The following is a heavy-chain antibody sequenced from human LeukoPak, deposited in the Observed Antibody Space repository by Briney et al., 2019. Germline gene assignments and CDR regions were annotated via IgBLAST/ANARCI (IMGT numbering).Heavy chain of an antibody. CDR1: GFTLSSYW. J-gene: IGHJ4*02. CDR2: IKSESDGSNT. Sequence: GGSLRLSCEVSGFTLSSYWMHWVRQAPGKGLVWVSRIKSESDGSNTGYADSVKGRFTISRDNAKNTLFLQMNSLRAEDTGVYYCARFPFGKFPRMLNYFDSWGQGTLVTVSS. D-gene: IGHD3-10*01. V-gene: IGHV3-74*01. CDR3: ARFPFGKFPRMLNYFDS.